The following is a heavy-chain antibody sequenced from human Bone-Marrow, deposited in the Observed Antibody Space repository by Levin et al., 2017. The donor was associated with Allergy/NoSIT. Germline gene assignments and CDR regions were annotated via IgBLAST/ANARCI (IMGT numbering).Heavy chain of an antibody. J-gene: IGHJ4*02. D-gene: IGHD6-19*01. CDR3: ATLLNRAVADLFNC. CDR2: VRSKGDGGAR. Sequence: LSLTCVASGFTFHNAWMSWVRQAPGKGLEWVGRVRSKGDGGARDYAAAVKGRFSISRDDSIKTMYLEMNSLKVEDTALYFCATLLNRAVADLFNCWGQGTLVIVSS. CDR1: GFTFHNAW. V-gene: IGHV3-15*05.